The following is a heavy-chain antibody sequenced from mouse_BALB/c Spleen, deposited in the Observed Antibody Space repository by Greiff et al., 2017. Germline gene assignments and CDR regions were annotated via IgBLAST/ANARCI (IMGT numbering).Heavy chain of an antibody. CDR3: ARHGYFDV. CDR1: GFTFSSYA. Sequence: EVKLVESGGGLVKPGGSLKLSCAASGFTFSSYAMSWVRQTPEKRLEWVATISSGGSYTYYPDSVKGRFTISRDNAKNTLYLQMSSLRSEDTAMYYCARHGYFDVWGAGTTVTVSS. J-gene: IGHJ1*01. V-gene: IGHV5-9-3*01. CDR2: ISSGGSYT.